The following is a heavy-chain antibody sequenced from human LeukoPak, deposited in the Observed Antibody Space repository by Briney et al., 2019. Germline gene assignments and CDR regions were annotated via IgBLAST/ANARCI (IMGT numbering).Heavy chain of an antibody. CDR3: ARGPYASGSYRRRGWVYYMDV. D-gene: IGHD3-10*01. CDR2: ISSSGSTI. Sequence: GGSLRLSCAASGFTFSIYEMNWVLQAPGKGLEWVSYISSSGSTIFYADSVKGRFTISRDNAKNSLYLQMSSLRAEDTAVYYCARGPYASGSYRRRGWVYYMDVWGNGTTVTISS. J-gene: IGHJ6*03. CDR1: GFTFSIYE. V-gene: IGHV3-48*03.